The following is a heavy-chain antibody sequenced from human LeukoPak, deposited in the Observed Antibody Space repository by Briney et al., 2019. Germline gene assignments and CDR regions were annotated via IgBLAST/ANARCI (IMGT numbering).Heavy chain of an antibody. J-gene: IGHJ6*03. CDR2: ITSSGSYI. V-gene: IGHV3-21*04. CDR1: GFTFRSYS. D-gene: IGHD2-15*01. Sequence: PGGSLRLSCAASGFTFRSYSMNWVRQTPGKGLDWVSSITSSGSYIYYTDSVKGRFTISRDNAKNSLYLQMNSLRAEDTAVYYCAKGPGYCSGGSCYSRYYYYYMDVWGKGTTVTVSS. CDR3: AKGPGYCSGGSCYSRYYYYYMDV.